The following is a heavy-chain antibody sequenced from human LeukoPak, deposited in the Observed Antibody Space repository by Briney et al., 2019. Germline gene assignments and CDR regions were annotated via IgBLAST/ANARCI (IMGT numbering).Heavy chain of an antibody. Sequence: GASVKVSCKASGYTFNSYGISWVRQAPGQGLEWMGYINAYDGNTNYAQNFQGRVTMTTDTSTTTGYMELRSLRSDDTAVYYCARGTAMALDYWGQGTLVTVSS. D-gene: IGHD5-18*01. CDR3: ARGTAMALDY. CDR2: INAYDGNT. CDR1: GYTFNSYG. J-gene: IGHJ4*02. V-gene: IGHV1-18*01.